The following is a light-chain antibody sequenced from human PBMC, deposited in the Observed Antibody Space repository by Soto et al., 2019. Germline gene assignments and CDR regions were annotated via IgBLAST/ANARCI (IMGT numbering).Light chain of an antibody. CDR1: SSDVGTYNF. Sequence: QSALTQPASVSGSPGQSITISCTGTSSDVGTYNFVSWYQHHPGRAPTLIIYDVSDRPSGVSNRFSGSKSGNTASLTISGLQAEDEADYYCSSYRNSNTPYVFGTGTKVTVL. CDR3: SSYRNSNTPYV. J-gene: IGLJ1*01. V-gene: IGLV2-14*03. CDR2: DVS.